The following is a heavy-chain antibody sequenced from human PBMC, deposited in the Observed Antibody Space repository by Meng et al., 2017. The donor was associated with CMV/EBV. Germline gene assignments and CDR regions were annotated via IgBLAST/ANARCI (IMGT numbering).Heavy chain of an antibody. D-gene: IGHD1-26*01. Sequence: GESLKISCAASGFSFDDYAMSWVRQAPGKGLVWVSRINSDGSSTSYADSVKGRFTISRDNAKNTLYLQMNSLRAEDTAVYYCATYSSTIPVGYWGQGTLVTVSS. V-gene: IGHV3-74*01. CDR2: INSDGSST. CDR1: GFSFDDYA. J-gene: IGHJ4*02. CDR3: ATYSSTIPVGY.